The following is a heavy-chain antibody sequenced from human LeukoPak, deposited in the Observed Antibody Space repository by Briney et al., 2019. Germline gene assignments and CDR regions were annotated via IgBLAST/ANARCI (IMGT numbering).Heavy chain of an antibody. V-gene: IGHV4-39*01. CDR1: GGSISSSSYY. J-gene: IGHJ6*03. CDR2: IYYSGST. D-gene: IGHD3-10*01. Sequence: SETLSLTCTVSGGSISSSSYYWGWIRQPPGKGLEWIGSIYYSGSTYYNPSLKSRVTISVDTSKNQFSLKLSSVTAADTAVYYCARGGPNYYGSGSYSQPYYYYYYTDVWGKGTTVTVSS. CDR3: ARGGPNYYGSGSYSQPYYYYYYTDV.